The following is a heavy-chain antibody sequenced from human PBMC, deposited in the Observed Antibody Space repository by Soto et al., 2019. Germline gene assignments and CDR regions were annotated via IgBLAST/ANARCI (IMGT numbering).Heavy chain of an antibody. Sequence: SETLSLTCTVSGGSISSYYWSWIRQPPGKGLEWIGYIYYSGSTNYNPSLKSRVTISVDTSKNQFSLKLSSVTAADTAVYYCARVRRLLWFGELLRVFDYWGQGTLVTVSS. CDR3: ARVRRLLWFGELLRVFDY. CDR2: IYYSGST. CDR1: GGSISSYY. V-gene: IGHV4-59*01. D-gene: IGHD3-10*01. J-gene: IGHJ4*02.